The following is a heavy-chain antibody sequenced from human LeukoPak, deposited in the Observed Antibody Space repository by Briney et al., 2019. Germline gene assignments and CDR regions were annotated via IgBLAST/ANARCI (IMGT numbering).Heavy chain of an antibody. CDR3: AKPRTTYDYDMDV. D-gene: IGHD1-7*01. CDR2: VIDNGGFT. Sequence: GGSLRLSCAASGFTFSSYAITWVRQAPGKGLEWVSTVIDNGGFTYYADSVKGRFTISRDNSKGALYLQMNSLRVEDTAVYYCAKPRTTYDYDMDVWGQGTTVTVPS. CDR1: GFTFSSYA. J-gene: IGHJ6*02. V-gene: IGHV3-23*01.